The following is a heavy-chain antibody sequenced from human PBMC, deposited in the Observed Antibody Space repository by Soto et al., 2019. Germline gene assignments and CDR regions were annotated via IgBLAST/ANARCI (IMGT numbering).Heavy chain of an antibody. CDR3: AKARSTGGNCFIIDH. Sequence: QVQLVESGGGVVQPGRSLRLSCAASGFAFSSHGMHWVRQAPGKGLEWAAVISYDGSTKYYADSVKGRFTISRDNSNNTLYLQMSSLRVEDTAVYYCAKARSTGGNCFIIDHWGQGILVTVSS. J-gene: IGHJ4*02. D-gene: IGHD2-8*02. CDR2: ISYDGSTK. V-gene: IGHV3-30*18. CDR1: GFAFSSHG.